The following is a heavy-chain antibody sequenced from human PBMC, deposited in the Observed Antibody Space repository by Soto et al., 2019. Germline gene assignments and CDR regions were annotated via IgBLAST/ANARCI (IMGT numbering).Heavy chain of an antibody. CDR1: GGAMSSND. V-gene: IGHV4-4*07. J-gene: IGHJ4*02. CDR2: IYTSGTT. D-gene: IGHD6-19*01. Sequence: SETLSLTCTVAGGAMSSNDWSWIRQSAGKGLEWIGRIYTSGTTKYNPSIKRRVTKSGDTSKNRFSLKLTSVTAPDTAVYYCARDQRRDSYSSPLYLYFDSWGQGALVSVSS. CDR3: ARDQRRDSYSSPLYLYFDS.